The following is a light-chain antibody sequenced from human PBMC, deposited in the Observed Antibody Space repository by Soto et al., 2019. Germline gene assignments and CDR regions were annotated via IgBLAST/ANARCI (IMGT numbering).Light chain of an antibody. J-gene: IGKJ1*01. CDR2: GAS. V-gene: IGKV3-20*01. CDR3: QQYGSSPRT. CDR1: QSVSSN. Sequence: IVRTPYPATLSVSQGERATLSCRASQSVSSNLAWYQQKPGQAPRLLIYGASSRATGIPDRFSGSGSGTDFTLTISRLEPEDFAVYYCQQYGSSPRTFGQGTKVDFK.